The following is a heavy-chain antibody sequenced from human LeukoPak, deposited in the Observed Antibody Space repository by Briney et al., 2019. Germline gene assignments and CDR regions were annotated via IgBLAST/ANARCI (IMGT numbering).Heavy chain of an antibody. CDR2: IYSGGRT. D-gene: IGHD3-3*01. Sequence: GGSLGLSCAASGFTVSSNYLTWVRQAPGKGLEWVSVIYSGGRTYYVDSVKGRFTSSRDNSKNTVHLQMNSLRAEDTAVYYCVRLRFGDAFDIWGQGTMVTVSS. CDR3: VRLRFGDAFDI. CDR1: GFTVSSNY. J-gene: IGHJ3*02. V-gene: IGHV3-53*01.